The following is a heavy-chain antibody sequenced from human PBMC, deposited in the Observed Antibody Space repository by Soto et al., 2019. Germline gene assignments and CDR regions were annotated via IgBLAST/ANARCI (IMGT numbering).Heavy chain of an antibody. Sequence: PSETLSLTCAVSGGSISGTTYSWSWIRQPPGKGLEWIGYIYDSGNTYYNPSLKSQFSISVDRSKNQFSLKLSSVTAADTAVYYCARGQGAAAGHSNFDYWGQGSLVIVSS. J-gene: IGHJ4*02. CDR1: GGSISGTTYS. D-gene: IGHD6-13*01. CDR2: IYDSGNT. V-gene: IGHV4-30-2*01. CDR3: ARGQGAAAGHSNFDY.